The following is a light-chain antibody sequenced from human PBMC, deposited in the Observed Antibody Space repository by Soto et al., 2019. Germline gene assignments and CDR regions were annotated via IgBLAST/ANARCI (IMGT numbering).Light chain of an antibody. V-gene: IGKV3-15*01. CDR3: QQGHNWPLT. CDR1: QSISTE. CDR2: SAS. J-gene: IGKJ2*01. Sequence: ETVLTQSPDTLSLSPGERATLSCRASQSISTELAWYQQIPGQPPRLLIYSASTRATGVPARFTGSGSGSEFTLTISGLQSEDFAIYYCQQGHNWPLTFGQGTRLEI.